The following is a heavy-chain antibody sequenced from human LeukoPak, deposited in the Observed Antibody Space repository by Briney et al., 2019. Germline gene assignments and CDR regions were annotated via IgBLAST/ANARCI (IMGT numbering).Heavy chain of an antibody. CDR3: ARDLDSGRKYYYYYGMDV. J-gene: IGHJ6*02. D-gene: IGHD3-10*01. V-gene: IGHV3-11*01. CDR1: GFTFSDYY. Sequence: GSLRLSCAASGFTFSDYYMSWIRQAPGTGLEWVSYISSSGSTIYYADSVKGRFTISRDNAKNSLYLQMNSLRAEDTAVYYCARDLDSGRKYYYYYGMDVWGQGTTVTVSS. CDR2: ISSSGSTI.